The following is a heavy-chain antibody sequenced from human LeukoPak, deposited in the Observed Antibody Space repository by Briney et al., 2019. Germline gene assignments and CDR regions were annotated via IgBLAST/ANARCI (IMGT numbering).Heavy chain of an antibody. CDR1: GFTFSSYG. CDR2: ISGSGGST. J-gene: IGHJ4*02. V-gene: IGHV3-23*01. CDR3: AKDQDSSGNTDY. D-gene: IGHD3-22*01. Sequence: GGSLRLSCAASGFTFSSYGMSWVRQAPGKGLEWVSAISGSGGSTYYADSVKGRFTISRDNSKSTLYLQMNSLRAEDTAVYYCAKDQDSSGNTDYWGQGTLVTVSS.